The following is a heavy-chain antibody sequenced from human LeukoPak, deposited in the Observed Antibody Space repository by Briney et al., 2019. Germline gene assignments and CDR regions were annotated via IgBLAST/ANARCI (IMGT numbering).Heavy chain of an antibody. CDR1: GFTFSSYA. D-gene: IGHD1-26*01. CDR3: AKDSKIVGATFRSYHFMDV. CDR2: IRGSGDRT. Sequence: GGSLRLSCAASGFTFSSYAMSWVRQAPGKGLEWVSAIRGSGDRTYYADSVEGRFTISRDNSKNTLYLQMNSLRVEDTAVYYCAKDSKIVGATFRSYHFMDVWGKGTAVTVSS. V-gene: IGHV3-23*01. J-gene: IGHJ6*03.